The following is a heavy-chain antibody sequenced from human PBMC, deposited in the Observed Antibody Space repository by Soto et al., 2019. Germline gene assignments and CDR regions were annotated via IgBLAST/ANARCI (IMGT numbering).Heavy chain of an antibody. Sequence: ASVKVSCKASGYTFTSYGISWVRQAPGQGLEWMGWISAYNGNTNYAQKLQGRVTMTTDTSTSTAYMELRSLRSDDTAVYYCARDRSCSSTSCYTSILPYYYYGMDVWGQGTTVTVSS. CDR1: GYTFTSYG. CDR3: ARDRSCSSTSCYTSILPYYYYGMDV. V-gene: IGHV1-18*04. J-gene: IGHJ6*02. CDR2: ISAYNGNT. D-gene: IGHD2-2*02.